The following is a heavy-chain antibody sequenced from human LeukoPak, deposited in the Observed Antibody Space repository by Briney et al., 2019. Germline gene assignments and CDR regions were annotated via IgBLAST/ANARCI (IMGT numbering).Heavy chain of an antibody. D-gene: IGHD5-18*01. CDR2: ISGSGGST. V-gene: IGHV3-23*01. CDR1: GFTFSSYV. CDR3: AKGDTGMIRRYYFDY. Sequence: GGSLRLSCAASGFTFSSYVMSGVRQAPGKGLEWVSVISGSGGSTYYADSVKGRFTISRDNSKNTLYLQMNSLRAEDTAVYYCAKGDTGMIRRYYFDYWGQGTLVTVSS. J-gene: IGHJ4*02.